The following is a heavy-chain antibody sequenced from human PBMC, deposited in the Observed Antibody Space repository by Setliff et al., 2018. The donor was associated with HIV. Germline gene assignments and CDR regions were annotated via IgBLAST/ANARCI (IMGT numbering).Heavy chain of an antibody. CDR2: INPNSGGT. D-gene: IGHD5-18*01. V-gene: IGHV1-2*02. CDR1: GYTFTGYY. CDR3: AREGFGNTGDIAMAVLDY. J-gene: IGHJ4*02. Sequence: GASVKVSCKASGYTFTGYYIHWVRQAPGQGLEWMGWINPNSGGTNYARNFQGRVTMTRDTSISTAYMELNRLTSDDTAVYFCAREGFGNTGDIAMAVLDYWGQGTLVTVSS.